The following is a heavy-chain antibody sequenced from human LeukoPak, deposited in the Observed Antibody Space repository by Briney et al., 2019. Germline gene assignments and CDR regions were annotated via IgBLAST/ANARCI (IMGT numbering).Heavy chain of an antibody. CDR1: SSSSYY. V-gene: IGHV3-7*03. Sequence: SSSSYYWGWIRQPPGKGLEWVANIKQDGSEKYYVDSVKGRFTISRDNAKNSLYLQMHSLRAEDTAVYYCASDNYYGSGAFGYWGQGTLVTVSS. D-gene: IGHD3-10*01. CDR2: IKQDGSEK. J-gene: IGHJ4*02. CDR3: ASDNYYGSGAFGY.